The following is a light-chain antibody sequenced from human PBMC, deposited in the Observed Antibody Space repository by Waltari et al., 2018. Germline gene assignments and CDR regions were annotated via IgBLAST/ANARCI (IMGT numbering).Light chain of an antibody. CDR1: SLRRDY. V-gene: IGLV3-19*01. CDR2: GKN. CDR3: TSRDSSGNHVV. Sequence: SSELTQDPAVSVALGQTVRITCQGDSLRRDYASWYQQKPGHAPVLVLYGKNNRPSGLPDRFSGSSSGNTASLTISGAQAEDEADYYCTSRDSSGNHVVFGGGTKLTVL. J-gene: IGLJ2*01.